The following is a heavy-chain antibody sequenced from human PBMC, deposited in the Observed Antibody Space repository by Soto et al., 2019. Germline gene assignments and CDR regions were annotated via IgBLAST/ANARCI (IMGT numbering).Heavy chain of an antibody. Sequence: SQTLSLTCAISGDSVSSDSAAWNWIRQSPSRGLEWLGRAYYRSKWYIEYAPSVNSRITINPDTSKNQLSLQLISVNPEDTAVYYCVRSRVFIAVTSVTNYYYYYGMDVWGQGTTVTGSS. CDR3: VRSRVFIAVTSVTNYYYYYGMDV. D-gene: IGHD6-19*01. CDR1: GDSVSSDSAA. CDR2: AYYRSKWYI. J-gene: IGHJ6*02. V-gene: IGHV6-1*01.